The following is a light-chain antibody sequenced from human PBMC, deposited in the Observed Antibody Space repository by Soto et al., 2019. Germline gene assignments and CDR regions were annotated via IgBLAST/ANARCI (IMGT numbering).Light chain of an antibody. V-gene: IGLV2-14*01. CDR3: VLYMGGGVVS. Sequence: QSALTQPASVSGSPGQSITISCTGTSSDVGGYNYVSWYQQHPGKAPKLMIYEVSNRPSGVSNRFSGSILGSKAALTITGAQADDESEYYCVLYMGGGVVSFGGGTKLTVL. J-gene: IGLJ2*01. CDR1: SSDVGGYNY. CDR2: EVS.